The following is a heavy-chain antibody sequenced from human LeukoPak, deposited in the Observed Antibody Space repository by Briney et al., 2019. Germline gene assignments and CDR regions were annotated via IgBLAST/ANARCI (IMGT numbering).Heavy chain of an antibody. CDR3: AREEGYCSGDSCYDYFDY. V-gene: IGHV4-4*07. CDR2: IYTSGST. CDR1: GGSISSYY. Sequence: PSETLSLTCTVSGGSISSYYWSWIRQPAGKGLEWIGRIYTSGSTNYNPSLKSRVTMSVDTSKNQFSLKLSSVTAADTAVYYCAREEGYCSGDSCYDYFDYWGQGTLVTVSS. D-gene: IGHD2-15*01. J-gene: IGHJ4*02.